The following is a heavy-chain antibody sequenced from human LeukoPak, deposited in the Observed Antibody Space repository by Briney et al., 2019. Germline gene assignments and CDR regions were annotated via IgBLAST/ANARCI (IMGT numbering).Heavy chain of an antibody. J-gene: IGHJ4*02. CDR2: ISSSSTYI. CDR3: ASPVTPLPY. D-gene: IGHD4-17*01. V-gene: IGHV3-21*01. Sequence: KAGGSLRLSCAASGFTFSTYTMNWLRQAPGKGLEWVSSISSSSTYIYYADSVKGRFTISRDNAKNSLYLQMDSLRAEDTAVYYCASPVTPLPYWGQGTLVTVSS. CDR1: GFTFSTYT.